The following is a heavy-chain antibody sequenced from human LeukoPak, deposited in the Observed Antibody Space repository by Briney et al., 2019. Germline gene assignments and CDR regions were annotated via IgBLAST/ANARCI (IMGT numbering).Heavy chain of an antibody. J-gene: IGHJ4*02. V-gene: IGHV3-33*01. D-gene: IGHD1-26*01. CDR2: IWYDGSNI. CDR3: ASDHGAY. Sequence: PGGSLRLSXAASGFTFSNYGMHWVRQAPGKGLEWVAVIWYDGSNIYYADSVKGRFTISRDNSKNTLYLQMDSLRAEDTAIYYCASDHGAYWGQGTLVTVSS. CDR1: GFTFSNYG.